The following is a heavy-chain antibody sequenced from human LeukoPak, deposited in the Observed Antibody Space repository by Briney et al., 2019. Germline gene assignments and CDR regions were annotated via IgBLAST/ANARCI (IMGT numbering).Heavy chain of an antibody. CDR2: ISAYNGNT. D-gene: IGHD3-22*01. V-gene: IGHV1-18*01. J-gene: IGHJ6*03. Sequence: GASVKVSCKASGYTFTSYGISWVRQAPGQGLEWMGWISAYNGNTNYAQKLQGRVTMTTDTSTSTAYMELRSLRSDDTAVYYCARCPSDYYDSSGYYLYYYYYYMDVWGKGTTVTISS. CDR1: GYTFTSYG. CDR3: ARCPSDYYDSSGYYLYYYYYYMDV.